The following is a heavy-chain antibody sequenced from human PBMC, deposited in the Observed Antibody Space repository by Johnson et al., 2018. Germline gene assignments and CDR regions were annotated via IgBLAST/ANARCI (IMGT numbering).Heavy chain of an antibody. J-gene: IGHJ6*02. CDR2: ISTSSRYI. CDR1: GFTFSSNN. V-gene: IGHV3-21*01. Sequence: VQLVQSGGGLVEPGGSLRLSCSASGFTFSSNNMDWVRQAPGKGLEWVASISTSSRYIYYVDSVKGRFTISRDNATNSLYLQMNNLRAEDTAVDYCAGKRSRVGIHDLGVWGQGPTVTVSS. CDR3: AGKRSRVGIHDLGV. D-gene: IGHD3-3*01.